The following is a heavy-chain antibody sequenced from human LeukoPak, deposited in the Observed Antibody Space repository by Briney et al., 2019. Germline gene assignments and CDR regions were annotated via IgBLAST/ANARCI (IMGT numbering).Heavy chain of an antibody. CDR2: INHSGST. V-gene: IGHV4-34*01. CDR1: GGSFSGYY. D-gene: IGHD2-15*01. CDR3: ARQRYCSGGSCSSYFRH. J-gene: IGHJ1*01. Sequence: SETLSLTCALYGGSFSGYYWSWIRQPPGKGLEWIGEINHSGSTNYNPSLKSRVTISVDTSKNQFSLKLSSVTAADTAVYYCARQRYCSGGSCSSYFRHWGQGTLVTVSS.